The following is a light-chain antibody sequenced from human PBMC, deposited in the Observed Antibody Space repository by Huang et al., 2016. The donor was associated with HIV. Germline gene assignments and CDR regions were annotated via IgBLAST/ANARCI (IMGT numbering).Light chain of an antibody. V-gene: IGKV3-11*01. CDR3: QQRSNWPPLLT. CDR1: QSVGTY. CDR2: DAS. Sequence: ELVLTPSPATLSLSPGEIATLSCRASQSVGTYLAWFQQKPCQSPRLLIYDASNRATGIPARFSGRGSGTDFTLTISSLEPEDFAVYYCQQRSNWPPLLTFGPGTKVDIK. J-gene: IGKJ3*01.